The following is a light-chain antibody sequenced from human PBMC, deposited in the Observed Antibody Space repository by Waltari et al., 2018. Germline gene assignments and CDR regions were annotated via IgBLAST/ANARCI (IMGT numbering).Light chain of an antibody. Sequence: QSALTQPASVSGSPGQSISISCTGISSDVGGFNFVSWYQQHPGKAPKLMIYDVFNRPAGVSTRFSGSKSANAASLASSGLQAEDEAVYYCSSYTASPPHVVFGGGTKVTVL. CDR3: SSYTASPPHVV. CDR2: DVF. CDR1: SSDVGGFNF. J-gene: IGLJ2*01. V-gene: IGLV2-14*03.